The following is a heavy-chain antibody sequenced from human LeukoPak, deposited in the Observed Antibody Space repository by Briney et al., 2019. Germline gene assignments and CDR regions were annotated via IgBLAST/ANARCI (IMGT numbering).Heavy chain of an antibody. D-gene: IGHD6-19*01. Sequence: PSETLSLTCTVSGGSISSYYWSWIRQPPGKGLEWIGYIYYSGTTNYNPSLKSRVTISVDTSKNQFSLKLSSVTAADTAVYYCARGDQQWLVRGSFDYWGQGTLVTVSS. J-gene: IGHJ4*02. CDR1: GGSISSYY. CDR3: ARGDQQWLVRGSFDY. CDR2: IYYSGTT. V-gene: IGHV4-59*01.